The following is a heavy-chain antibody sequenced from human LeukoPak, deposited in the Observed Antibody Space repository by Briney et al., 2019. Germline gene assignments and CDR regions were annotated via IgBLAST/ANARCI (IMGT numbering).Heavy chain of an antibody. CDR2: IYYSGST. D-gene: IGHD4-11*01. CDR3: AREEVTTGHYFDY. Sequence: SETLSLTCTVSGGSISSYYWSWIRQPPGKGLEWIGYIYYSGSTNYNPSLKSRVTISVDTSKNQFSLKLSSVTAADTAVYYCAREEVTTGHYFDYWGQGTLVTVSS. J-gene: IGHJ4*02. V-gene: IGHV4-59*01. CDR1: GGSISSYY.